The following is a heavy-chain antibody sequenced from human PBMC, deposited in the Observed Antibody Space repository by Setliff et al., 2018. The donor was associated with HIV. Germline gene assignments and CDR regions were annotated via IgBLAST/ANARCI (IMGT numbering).Heavy chain of an antibody. CDR3: ARAYNVYDYRFDSSGYDY. CDR1: GFTVSSNY. D-gene: IGHD3-22*01. CDR2: LYSGGSR. V-gene: IGHV3-53*01. J-gene: IGHJ4*02. Sequence: GGSLRLSCAASGFTVSSNYMSWVRQAPGKGLEWVSVLYSGGSRYYVDSVKGRFIASTDNARNSLFLEMNSLRAEDTAVYYCARAYNVYDYRFDSSGYDYWGQGTQVTVSS.